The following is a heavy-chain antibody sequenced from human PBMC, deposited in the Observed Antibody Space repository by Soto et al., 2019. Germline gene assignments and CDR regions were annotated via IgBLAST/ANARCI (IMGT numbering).Heavy chain of an antibody. CDR3: ARGIEGWYQGRYYYGMDV. D-gene: IGHD6-19*01. CDR2: SHDNGTT. Sequence: ASETLSLTCTVFGGSVSGYYWSWMRQPPGKGLEWIGYSHDNGTTNYNPSLKSRVTISVDTSKNQFCLKLSSVTAADTAVYYCARGIEGWYQGRYYYGMDVWGQGTTVTVSS. V-gene: IGHV4-59*02. CDR1: GGSVSGYY. J-gene: IGHJ6*02.